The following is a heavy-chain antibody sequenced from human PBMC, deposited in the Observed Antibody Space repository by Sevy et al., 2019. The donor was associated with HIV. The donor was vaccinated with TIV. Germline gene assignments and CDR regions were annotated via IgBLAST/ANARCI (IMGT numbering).Heavy chain of an antibody. CDR3: VREQYYGSGKNDTAPFKY. CDR2: IWYDGTQQ. J-gene: IGHJ4*02. V-gene: IGHV3-33*01. D-gene: IGHD3-10*01. Sequence: GESLKISCAASGFTFTDYTLHWVRQAPGKGLEWVAVIWYDGTQQYDADSVKGRFTISRDTTKDTLFLQMNRLRTEDTAVYFCVREQYYGSGKNDTAPFKYWGQGTLVTVSS. CDR1: GFTFTDYT.